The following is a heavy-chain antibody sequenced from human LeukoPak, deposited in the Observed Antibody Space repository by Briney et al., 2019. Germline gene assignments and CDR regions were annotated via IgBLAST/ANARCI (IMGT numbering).Heavy chain of an antibody. Sequence: GGSLRLSCAASGFTFNSYWMSWVRQAPGKGLVWVSRISSDGSNTAYADSVKGRFTISRDNAKNTLYLQMSSLRAEDTAVYYCAKRGDGGAWFDYWGQGALVIVSS. J-gene: IGHJ5*01. CDR1: GFTFNSYW. CDR3: AKRGDGGAWFDY. D-gene: IGHD5-24*01. V-gene: IGHV3-74*01. CDR2: ISSDGSNT.